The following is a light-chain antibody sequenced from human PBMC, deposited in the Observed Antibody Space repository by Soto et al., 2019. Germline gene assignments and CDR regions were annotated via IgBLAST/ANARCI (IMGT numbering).Light chain of an antibody. CDR1: SSDVGGYNY. CDR3: ISYPGSSNTVV. Sequence: QSVLTQPPSASGSPGQSVAISCTGTSSDVGGYNYVSWYQQHPGKAPKIMIYEVNKRPSGVPDRFSGSKSGHTASLTVSGLQAEYEADYYCISYPGSSNTVVFTGGTQLTVL. CDR2: EVN. V-gene: IGLV2-8*01. J-gene: IGLJ2*01.